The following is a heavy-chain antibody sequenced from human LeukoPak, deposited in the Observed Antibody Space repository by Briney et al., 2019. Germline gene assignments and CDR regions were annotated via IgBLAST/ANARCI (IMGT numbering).Heavy chain of an antibody. J-gene: IGHJ4*02. CDR1: GYTFTGYY. CDR3: VRDSHFVVRGVIGVARGLDY. V-gene: IGHV1-2*02. D-gene: IGHD3-10*01. CDR2: INPNSGGT. Sequence: ASVKVSCKASGYTFTGYYMHWVRQAPGQGLEWMGWINPNSGGTNYAQKFQGRVTMTRDTSTSTAYMELSRLRSDDTALYYCVRDSHFVVRGVIGVARGLDYWGQGTLVTVPS.